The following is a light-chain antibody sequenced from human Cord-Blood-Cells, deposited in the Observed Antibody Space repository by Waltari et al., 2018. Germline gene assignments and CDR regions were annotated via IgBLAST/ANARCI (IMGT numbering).Light chain of an antibody. V-gene: IGKV1-39*01. Sequence: DIQMTQSPSSLSASVGDRVTITCRASQSISSYLNWYQQKPGKAPKLLIYAASSFQSGVPSRFSGSGSGTDFTLTISSLQPEDFATYYCQQSYSTPYMYSFGQGTKLEIK. CDR3: QQSYSTPYMYS. J-gene: IGKJ2*03. CDR1: QSISSY. CDR2: AAS.